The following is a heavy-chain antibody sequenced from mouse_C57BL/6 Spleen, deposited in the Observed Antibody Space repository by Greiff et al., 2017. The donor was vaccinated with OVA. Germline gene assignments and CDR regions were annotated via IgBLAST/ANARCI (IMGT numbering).Heavy chain of an antibody. CDR2: IYPGSGNT. Sequence: QVQLQQSGAELVRPGASVKLSCKASGYTFTDYYINWVKQRPGQGLEWIARIYPGSGNTYYNEKFKGKATLTAEKSSSTAYMQLSSLTSEDSAVYFWARAPMDYWGQGTSVTVSA. V-gene: IGHV1-76*01. CDR1: GYTFTDYY. CDR3: ARAPMDY. J-gene: IGHJ4*01.